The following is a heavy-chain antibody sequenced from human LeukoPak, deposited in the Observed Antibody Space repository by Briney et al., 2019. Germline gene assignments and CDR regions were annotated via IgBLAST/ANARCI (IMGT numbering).Heavy chain of an antibody. V-gene: IGHV3-33*06. Sequence: GGSLRLSCAASGFTFSSYGMNWVRQAPGKGLEWVAVIWYDGSNKYYADSVKGRFTISRDNSKNTLYLQMSRLRAEDTAVYYCAKDSIAAADTYFDPWGQGTLVTVSS. CDR2: IWYDGSNK. D-gene: IGHD6-13*01. CDR3: AKDSIAAADTYFDP. J-gene: IGHJ5*02. CDR1: GFTFSSYG.